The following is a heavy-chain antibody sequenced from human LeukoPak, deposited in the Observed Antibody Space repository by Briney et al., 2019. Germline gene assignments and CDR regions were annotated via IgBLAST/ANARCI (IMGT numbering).Heavy chain of an antibody. V-gene: IGHV4-39*01. CDR3: ARRGDILTDYAFDY. Sequence: SETLSLTCTVSGGSISSDSHHWDWIRQPPGQGLEWIGNIYYSGTTSYNPSLKSRVTISVDTSNNQFSLRLSSVTAADTAVYYCARRGDILTDYAFDYWGQGTLVAVSS. CDR1: GGSISSDSHH. CDR2: IYYSGTT. D-gene: IGHD3-9*01. J-gene: IGHJ4*02.